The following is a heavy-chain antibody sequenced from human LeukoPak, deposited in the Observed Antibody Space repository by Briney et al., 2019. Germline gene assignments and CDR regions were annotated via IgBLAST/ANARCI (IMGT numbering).Heavy chain of an antibody. CDR2: IWYDGSNK. CDR3: ARDLDRTNGVCYMTYYYGMDV. Sequence: PGRSLRLSCAASGFTFSSYGMHWVRQAPGKGLEWVAVIWYDGSNKYYADSVKGRFTISRDNSKNTLYLQMNSLRAEDTAVYYCARDLDRTNGVCYMTYYYGMDVWGQGTTVTVSS. CDR1: GFTFSSYG. J-gene: IGHJ6*02. D-gene: IGHD2-8*01. V-gene: IGHV3-33*01.